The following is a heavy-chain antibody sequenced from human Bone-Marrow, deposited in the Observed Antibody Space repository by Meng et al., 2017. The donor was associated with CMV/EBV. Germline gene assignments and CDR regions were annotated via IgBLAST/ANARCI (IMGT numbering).Heavy chain of an antibody. V-gene: IGHV3-9*01. CDR3: ASQVYDFWRDDYGLDV. CDR2: ISWNSGSI. D-gene: IGHD3-3*01. Sequence: SLKISCAASGFTFDDYAMHWVRQAPGKGLEWVSGISWNSGSIGYADSVKGRFTISRDNSKNTLYLQMNSLRAEDTAVYYCASQVYDFWRDDYGLDVWGQGTTVTVSS. J-gene: IGHJ6*02. CDR1: GFTFDDYA.